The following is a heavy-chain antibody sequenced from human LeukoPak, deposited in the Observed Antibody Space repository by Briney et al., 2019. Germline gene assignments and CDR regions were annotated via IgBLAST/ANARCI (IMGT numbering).Heavy chain of an antibody. D-gene: IGHD4-23*01. CDR1: GGVYSFYS. CDR2: IIPPSRTA. J-gene: IGHJ1*01. CDR3: ATYGGNTAEYFQY. Sequence: SVKVSCKASGGVYSFYSITWVRQAPGQGLEWMGGIIPPSRTANYAQKFQGRVTITKDESTSTTYMELSSLRSEDTADYYCATYGGNTAEYFQYWGQATLVTVSS. V-gene: IGHV1-69*05.